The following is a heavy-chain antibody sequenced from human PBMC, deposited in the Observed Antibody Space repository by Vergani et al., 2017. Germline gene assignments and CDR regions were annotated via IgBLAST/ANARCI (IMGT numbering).Heavy chain of an antibody. V-gene: IGHV4-61*02. CDR3: ARIGPVAGKDY. D-gene: IGHD6-19*01. CDR2: IYTSGST. CDR1: GGSISSGSYY. J-gene: IGHJ4*02. Sequence: QVQLQESGPGLVKPSQTLSLTCTVSGGSISSGSYYWSWIRQPAGKGLEWIGRIYTSGSTNYNPSLKSRVTISVDTSKNQFSLKLSSVTAADTAVYYCARIGPVAGKDYWGQGTLVTVSS.